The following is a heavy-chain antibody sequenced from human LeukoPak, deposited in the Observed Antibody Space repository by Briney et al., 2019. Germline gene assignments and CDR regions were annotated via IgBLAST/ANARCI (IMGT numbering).Heavy chain of an antibody. CDR3: ARGGSDTAMAHDY. Sequence: AGGSLRLSCAASGFIFSSYSMNWVRQAPGKGLMWVSRINRDGSRTDYADSVKGRFTISRDDAKNTLYLQVNSLRAEDTAVYFCARGGSDTAMAHDYWGQGTLVTVSS. V-gene: IGHV3-74*01. D-gene: IGHD5-18*01. CDR2: INRDGSRT. J-gene: IGHJ4*02. CDR1: GFIFSSYS.